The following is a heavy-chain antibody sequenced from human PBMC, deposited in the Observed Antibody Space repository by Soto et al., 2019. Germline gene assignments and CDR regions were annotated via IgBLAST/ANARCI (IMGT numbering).Heavy chain of an antibody. CDR1: GYTFTSYS. CDR2: IRGYKGNT. V-gene: IGHV1-18*01. D-gene: IGHD2-2*02. CDR3: ARDPYTSPVTGWFDP. Sequence: QVQLVQSGAEVKKPGASVKVSCKASGYTFTSYSIHWVRQAPGQGLEWMGWIRGYKGNTNYAQKLQGRVTMTTDTSTSTAYMELRSLRTDDTAVYYCARDPYTSPVTGWFDPWGQGTLVTVSS. J-gene: IGHJ5*02.